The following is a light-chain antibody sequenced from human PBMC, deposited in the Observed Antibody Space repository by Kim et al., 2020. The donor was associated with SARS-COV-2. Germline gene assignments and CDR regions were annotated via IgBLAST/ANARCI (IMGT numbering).Light chain of an antibody. V-gene: IGLV3-25*03. CDR1: ALPNHY. J-gene: IGLJ3*02. CDR3: QSADSGTRV. CDR2: KDT. Sequence: SYELTQPPSVSVSPGQTARITCSGDALPNHYGYWYQQKPGQAPVMVIYKDTERPSGIPERFSGSSSGTTVTLTINGVQAEDEADYYCQSADSGTRVFGGG.